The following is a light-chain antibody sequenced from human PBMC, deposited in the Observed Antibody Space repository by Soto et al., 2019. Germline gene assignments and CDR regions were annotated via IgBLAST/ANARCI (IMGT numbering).Light chain of an antibody. J-gene: IGKJ4*01. CDR3: QQSYSTPLT. Sequence: DIQITQSPSSLSASVGDRVTITCRSSQSISSYLNWYQQKPGKAPKLLIYAASSLQSGVPSRFSGSGSGTDFTLTISSLQPEDFATYYCQQSYSTPLTFGGETKVDIK. CDR2: AAS. V-gene: IGKV1-39*01. CDR1: QSISSY.